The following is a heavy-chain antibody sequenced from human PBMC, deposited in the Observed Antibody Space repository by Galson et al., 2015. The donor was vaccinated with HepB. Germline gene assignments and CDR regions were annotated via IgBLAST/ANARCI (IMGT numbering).Heavy chain of an antibody. CDR3: VKGGGYSAIRGRGGFDS. V-gene: IGHV3-30*04. CDR1: GFTFNSYA. J-gene: IGHJ4*02. CDR2: ITYDGTNK. Sequence: SLRLSCAASGFTFNSYAMHWVRQAPGKGLQWVAVITYDGTNKFYARSVKGRFTISRDNSGNTLVLHMNSLGPEDTALYYCVKGGGYSAIRGRGGFDSWGQGALVTVSS. D-gene: IGHD5-12*01.